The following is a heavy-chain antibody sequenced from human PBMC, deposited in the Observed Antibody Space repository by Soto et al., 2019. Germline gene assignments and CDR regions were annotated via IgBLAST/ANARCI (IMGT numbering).Heavy chain of an antibody. V-gene: IGHV1-8*01. D-gene: IGHD1-26*01. CDR2: MNPSSGYT. J-gene: IGHJ4*02. Sequence: ASVKVSCKASGYTFTDYDINWLRLPTGQGLEWMGWMNPSSGYTGYAQKFQGRVTMTWDTSISTAYMELSSLTSADTAVYYCARFVRHQLPTIDYWGQGALVTVSS. CDR1: GYTFTDYD. CDR3: ARFVRHQLPTIDY.